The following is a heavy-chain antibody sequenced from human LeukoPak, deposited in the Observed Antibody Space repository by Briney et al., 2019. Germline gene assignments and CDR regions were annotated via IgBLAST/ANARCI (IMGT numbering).Heavy chain of an antibody. D-gene: IGHD2-2*01. Sequence: GGSPRLSCAASGFTFSSYSMNWVRQAPGKGLEWVSSISSSSSYIYYADSVKGQFTISRDNAKNSLYLQMNSLRAEDTAVYYCARDPYCSSTSCPWAYYYYYYGMDVWGQGTTVTVSS. CDR3: ARDPYCSSTSCPWAYYYYYYGMDV. CDR1: GFTFSSYS. CDR2: ISSSSSYI. V-gene: IGHV3-21*01. J-gene: IGHJ6*02.